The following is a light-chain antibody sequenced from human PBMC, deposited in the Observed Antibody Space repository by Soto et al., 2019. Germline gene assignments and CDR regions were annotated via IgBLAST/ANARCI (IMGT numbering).Light chain of an antibody. CDR2: EVS. J-gene: IGLJ1*01. CDR1: SSDVGSYNL. V-gene: IGLV2-23*02. CDR3: CSYAGSSTPLI. Sequence: SVLTQPASVSGSTGQSITISCTGTSSDVGSYNLVSWYQQHPGKAPKLMIYEVSKRPSGVSNRFSGSKSGNTASLTISGLQAEDEADYYCCSYAGSSTPLIFGTGTKVTVL.